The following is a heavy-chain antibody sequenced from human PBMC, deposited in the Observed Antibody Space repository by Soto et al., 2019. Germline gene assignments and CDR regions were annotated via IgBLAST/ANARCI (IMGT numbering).Heavy chain of an antibody. CDR2: INPNSGGT. CDR1: GYTFTGYY. D-gene: IGHD4-17*01. CDR3: ARAIYGDYVGSLDF. V-gene: IGHV1-2*04. J-gene: IGHJ4*02. Sequence: ASVKVSCKASGYTFTGYYMHWVRQAPGQGLEWMGWINPNSGGTNYAQKFQGWVTMTRDTSISTAYMELSRLRSDDTAVYYCARAIYGDYVGSLDFRGQGTLDTGSS.